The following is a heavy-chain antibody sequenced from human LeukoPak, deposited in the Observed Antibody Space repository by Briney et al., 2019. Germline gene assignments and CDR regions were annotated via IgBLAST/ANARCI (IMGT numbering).Heavy chain of an antibody. CDR3: ARGGYYYDSSGYYPHDY. V-gene: IGHV4-59*01. CDR2: IYYSGST. CDR1: GGSISSYY. D-gene: IGHD3-22*01. Sequence: SETLSLTCTVSGGSISSYYWSWIRQPPGKGLEWIGYIYYSGSTNYNPSLKSRVTISVDTSKSQFSLKLSSVTAADTAVYYCARGGYYYDSSGYYPHDYWGQGTLVTVSS. J-gene: IGHJ4*02.